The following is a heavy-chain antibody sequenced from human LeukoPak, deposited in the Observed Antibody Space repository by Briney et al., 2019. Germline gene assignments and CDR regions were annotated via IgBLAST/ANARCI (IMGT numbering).Heavy chain of an antibody. CDR2: IGSSGDST. CDR1: GFTFNNYA. Sequence: GGSLRLSCAASGFTFNNYAMVWVRQAPGKGPDWVSAIGSSGDSTYYADSVKGRFTISRDNSKNTVFLQMNSLRAEDTAVYYCVRGLRSTWYGTIAVWGQGTLVTVSS. CDR3: VRGLRSTWYGTIAV. J-gene: IGHJ4*02. V-gene: IGHV3-23*01. D-gene: IGHD6-13*01.